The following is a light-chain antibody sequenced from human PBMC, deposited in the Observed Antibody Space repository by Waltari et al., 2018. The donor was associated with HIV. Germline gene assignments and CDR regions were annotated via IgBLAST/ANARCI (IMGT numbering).Light chain of an antibody. J-gene: IGLJ1*01. CDR1: SSNIGSYT. CDR3: AAWDDSLNGYV. Sequence: QSVLTQPPSASGTPGQRVTISCSGSSSNIGSYTVSWYQQLPGTAPKLLIYRNNQRPSGVPDRFSGPKSGTSASLAISGLQSEDEADYSCAAWDDSLNGYVFGTGTKVTVL. CDR2: RNN. V-gene: IGLV1-44*01.